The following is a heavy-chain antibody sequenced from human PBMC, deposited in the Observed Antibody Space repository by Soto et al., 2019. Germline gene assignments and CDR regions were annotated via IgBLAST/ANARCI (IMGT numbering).Heavy chain of an antibody. J-gene: IGHJ6*03. Sequence: SLRLSCAASGFTFSSYAMSWVRQAPGKGLEWVSAISGSGGSTYYADSVKGRFTISRDNSKNTLYLQMNSLRAEDTAVYYCAKAATHDFWNGAYYYYMDVWGKGTTVTVSS. CDR1: GFTFSSYA. V-gene: IGHV3-23*01. CDR3: AKAATHDFWNGAYYYYMDV. D-gene: IGHD3-3*01. CDR2: ISGSGGST.